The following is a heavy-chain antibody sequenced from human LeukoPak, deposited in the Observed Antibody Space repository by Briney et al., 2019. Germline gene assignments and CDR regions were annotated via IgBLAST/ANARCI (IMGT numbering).Heavy chain of an antibody. CDR3: ARDLADYCSSTSCPFDY. V-gene: IGHV3-53*01. CDR2: IYSGGST. CDR1: GFTVSSNY. Sequence: PGGSLRLSCAASGFTVSSNYMSWVRQAPGKGLEWVSVIYSGGSTYYADSVKGRFTISRDNSKNTLYLQMNSLRAEDTAVYYCARDLADYCSSTSCPFDYWGQGTLVTVSS. J-gene: IGHJ4*02. D-gene: IGHD2-2*01.